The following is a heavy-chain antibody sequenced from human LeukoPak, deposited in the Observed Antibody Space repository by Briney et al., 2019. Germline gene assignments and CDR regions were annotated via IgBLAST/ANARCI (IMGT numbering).Heavy chain of an antibody. D-gene: IGHD5-12*01. Sequence: ASVKVSCKVSGYTLTELSMHWVRQAPGKGLEWMGGFDPEDGETIYAQKFQGRVTMTEDTSTDTAYMELSSLRSEDTAVYYCATETQSGYDSYHYYGMDVWGQGTTVTVSS. J-gene: IGHJ6*02. CDR1: GYTLTELS. V-gene: IGHV1-24*01. CDR3: ATETQSGYDSYHYYGMDV. CDR2: FDPEDGET.